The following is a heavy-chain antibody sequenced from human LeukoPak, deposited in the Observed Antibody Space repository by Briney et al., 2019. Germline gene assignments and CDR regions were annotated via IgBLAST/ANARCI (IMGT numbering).Heavy chain of an antibody. D-gene: IGHD3-16*02. V-gene: IGHV1-2*02. J-gene: IGHJ4*02. Sequence: ASVKVSCKASGYTFTGYYMHWVRQAPGQGLEWMGWINPNSGGTNYAQKFQGRVTMTRDTSISTAYMELSRLRSDDTAVCYCASPLGELSPFFQFDYWGQGTLVTVSS. CDR1: GYTFTGYY. CDR3: ASPLGELSPFFQFDY. CDR2: INPNSGGT.